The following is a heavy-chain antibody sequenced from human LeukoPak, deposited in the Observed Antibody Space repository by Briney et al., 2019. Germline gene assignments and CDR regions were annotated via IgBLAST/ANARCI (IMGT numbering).Heavy chain of an antibody. Sequence: GGSLRLSCAASGFTLSSYWMHWVRQAPGKGRVWVSRINTDGRSTNYVDSVNGRFTISRDNAKNTLYLQMNSLRAEDTAVYYCARELSREKDYWGQGTLVTVSS. J-gene: IGHJ4*02. D-gene: IGHD3-16*02. V-gene: IGHV3-74*01. CDR1: GFTLSSYW. CDR2: INTDGRST. CDR3: ARELSREKDY.